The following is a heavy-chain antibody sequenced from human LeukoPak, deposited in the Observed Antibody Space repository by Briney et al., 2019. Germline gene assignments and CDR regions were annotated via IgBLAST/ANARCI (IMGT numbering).Heavy chain of an antibody. CDR2: IYYSGST. CDR3: ARQGYSSGFYYFDY. CDR1: GGSISSSSYY. V-gene: IGHV4-61*05. Sequence: SETLSLTCTVSGGSISSSSYYWGWIRQPPGKGLEWIGYIYYSGSTNYNPSLKSRVTISVDTSKNQFSLKLSSVTAADTAVYYCARQGYSSGFYYFDYWGQGTLVTVSS. D-gene: IGHD6-19*01. J-gene: IGHJ4*02.